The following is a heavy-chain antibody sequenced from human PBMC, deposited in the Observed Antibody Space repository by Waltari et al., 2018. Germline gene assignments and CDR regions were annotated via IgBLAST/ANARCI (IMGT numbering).Heavy chain of an antibody. Sequence: EVQLLESGGGLIQPGGSLSTSCPSSGLPPFTHAINWVRQAPRKGLEWVSSISVSDATYYADSVKGRFTVSRDYSDNTIHLQMDSLRAEDTAVYFCAKPFYNWDDPLHSWGQGAPVIVSS. CDR1: GLPPFTHA. CDR2: ISVSDAT. V-gene: IGHV3-23*01. D-gene: IGHD1-20*01. CDR3: AKPFYNWDDPLHS. J-gene: IGHJ1*01.